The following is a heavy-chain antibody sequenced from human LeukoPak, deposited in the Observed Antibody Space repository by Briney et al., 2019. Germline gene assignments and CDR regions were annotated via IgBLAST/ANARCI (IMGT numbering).Heavy chain of an antibody. CDR3: ARDRPLWFGELLPSDFDY. J-gene: IGHJ4*02. CDR1: GFTVSSNY. CDR2: ISSSGSTI. Sequence: GGSLRLSCAASGFTVSSNYMSWIRQAPGKGLEWVSYISSSGSTIYYADSVKGRFTISRDNAKNSLYLQMNSLRAEDTAVYYCARDRPLWFGELLPSDFDYWGQGTLVTVSS. V-gene: IGHV3-11*04. D-gene: IGHD3-10*01.